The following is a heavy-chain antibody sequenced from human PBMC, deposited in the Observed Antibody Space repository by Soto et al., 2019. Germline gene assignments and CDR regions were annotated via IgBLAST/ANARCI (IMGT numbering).Heavy chain of an antibody. D-gene: IGHD6-19*01. Sequence: PGGSLRLSCAASGFTFSSYWMSWVRQAPGKGLEWVANIKPDGGEKYYVDSMKGRFTISRDNAKNSLYLQMNSLRAEDTAVYYCAREGGDSSGHLDYWGQGTLVTVSS. CDR3: AREGGDSSGHLDY. CDR1: GFTFSSYW. V-gene: IGHV3-7*01. CDR2: IKPDGGEK. J-gene: IGHJ4*02.